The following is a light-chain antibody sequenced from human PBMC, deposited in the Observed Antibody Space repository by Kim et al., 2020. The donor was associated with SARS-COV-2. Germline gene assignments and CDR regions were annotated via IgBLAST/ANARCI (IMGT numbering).Light chain of an antibody. Sequence: SPGETATLSCRASQSVSSSYLVWYQQKPGQAPRLLIYGASSRATGIPDRFSGSGSGTDFTLTISRLGPEDFAGYYCQEYGRTPRTFGQGTKVDIK. V-gene: IGKV3-20*01. CDR1: QSVSSSY. CDR3: QEYGRTPRT. CDR2: GAS. J-gene: IGKJ1*01.